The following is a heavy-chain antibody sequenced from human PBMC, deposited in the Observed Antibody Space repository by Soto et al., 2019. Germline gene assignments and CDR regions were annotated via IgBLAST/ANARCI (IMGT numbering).Heavy chain of an antibody. J-gene: IGHJ4*02. V-gene: IGHV1-58*01. Sequence: SVKVSCKASGFTFTSSAVQWVRQARGQRLEWIGWIVVGSGNTNYAQKFQERVTITRDMSTSTAYMELSSLRSEDTAVYYCAAVLNYYDSPYDYWGQGTLVTVSS. CDR2: IVVGSGNT. CDR3: AAVLNYYDSPYDY. D-gene: IGHD3-22*01. CDR1: GFTFTSSA.